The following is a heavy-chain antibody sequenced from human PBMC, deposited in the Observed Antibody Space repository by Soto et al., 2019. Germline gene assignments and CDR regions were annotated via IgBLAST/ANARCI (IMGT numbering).Heavy chain of an antibody. CDR1: GFTFSSYW. CDR3: ARDGLGHVRLGDLSYGNYFDY. Sequence: LRLSCAASGFTFSSYWMSWVRQAPGKGLEWVANIKQDGSEKYYVDSVKGRFTISRDNAKNSLYLQMNSLRAEDTAVYYCARDGLGHVRLGDLSYGNYFDYWGQGTLATVSS. V-gene: IGHV3-7*03. CDR2: IKQDGSEK. D-gene: IGHD3-16*02. J-gene: IGHJ4*02.